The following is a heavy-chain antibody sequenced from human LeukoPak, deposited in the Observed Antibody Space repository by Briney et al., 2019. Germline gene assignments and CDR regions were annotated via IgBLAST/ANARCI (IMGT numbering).Heavy chain of an antibody. CDR2: ISPNSGGT. CDR1: GYTFTGYY. Sequence: ASVKVSCKASGYTFTGYYMHWVRQAPGQGLEWMGWISPNSGGTNYAQKFQGRVTMTRDTSISTAYMELSRLRSDDTAVYYCAISSGSYYRDLSYWGQGTLVTVSS. CDR3: AISSGSYYRDLSY. J-gene: IGHJ4*02. V-gene: IGHV1-2*02. D-gene: IGHD3-10*01.